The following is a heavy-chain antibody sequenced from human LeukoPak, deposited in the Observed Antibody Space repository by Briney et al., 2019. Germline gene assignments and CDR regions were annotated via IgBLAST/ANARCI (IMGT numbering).Heavy chain of an antibody. J-gene: IGHJ3*02. CDR3: ARARYYDSSGKPDAFDI. CDR1: GFTFSSYS. CDR2: ISSSMSTI. V-gene: IGHV3-48*02. Sequence: PGGSLRLSCAASGFTFSSYSMNWVRQAPGKGLEWVSYISSSMSTIYYADSVKGRFTISRDNAKNSLYLQMSSLRDEDTAVYYCARARYYDSSGKPDAFDIWGQGTMVTVSS. D-gene: IGHD3-22*01.